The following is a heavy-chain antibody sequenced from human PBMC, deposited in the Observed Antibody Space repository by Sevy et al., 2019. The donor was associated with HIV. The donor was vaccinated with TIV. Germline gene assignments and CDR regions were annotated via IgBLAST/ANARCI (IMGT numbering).Heavy chain of an antibody. CDR1: GGSFSGYY. D-gene: IGHD4-17*01. Sequence: SQTLSLTCAVYGGSFSGYYWSWIRQPPGKGLEWIGEINHSGSTNYNPSLKSRVTMSVDTSKNQFSLKLSSVTAADTAVYYCASYDYGDYYYYGMDVWGQGTTVTVSS. CDR3: ASYDYGDYYYYGMDV. V-gene: IGHV4-34*01. CDR2: INHSGST. J-gene: IGHJ6*02.